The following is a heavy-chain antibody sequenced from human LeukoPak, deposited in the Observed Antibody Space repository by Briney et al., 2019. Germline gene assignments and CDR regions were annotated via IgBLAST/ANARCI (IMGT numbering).Heavy chain of an antibody. D-gene: IGHD1-20*01. CDR2: ISSSSSYI. CDR1: GFTFSSYS. J-gene: IGHJ3*02. V-gene: IGHV3-21*01. Sequence: GGSLRLSCAASGFTFSSYSMNWVRQAPGKGLEWVSSISSSSSYIYYADSVKGRFTISRDNAKNSLYLQMNSLRAEDTAVYYCAREYNWSDGGAFDIWGQGTMVTVSS. CDR3: AREYNWSDGGAFDI.